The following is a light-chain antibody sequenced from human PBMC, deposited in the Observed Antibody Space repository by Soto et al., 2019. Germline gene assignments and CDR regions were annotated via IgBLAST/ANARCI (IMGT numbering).Light chain of an antibody. Sequence: QSVLTQPASVSGSPGQSITISCTGTSSDFGTYNFVSWYQQRPGEAPKLMIYQVTKRPSGVSNRFSGCKSGNTASLTISGLQAEDEAHYYCSSYAGTNTFLLGTGTKSPS. CDR2: QVT. J-gene: IGLJ1*01. CDR3: SSYAGTNTFL. CDR1: SSDFGTYNF. V-gene: IGLV2-23*02.